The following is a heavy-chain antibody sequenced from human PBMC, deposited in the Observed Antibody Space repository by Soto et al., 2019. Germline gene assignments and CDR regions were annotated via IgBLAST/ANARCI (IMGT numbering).Heavy chain of an antibody. V-gene: IGHV3-23*01. CDR2: LSAGGST. J-gene: IGHJ4*02. Sequence: EVQLLESGGGLVQPGGSLRLSCVISGVTVSSSARTWVRPAPGKGLEWVSTLSAGGSTYFAASVKGRFTISRNSSANTLYLQMGSLKAEDTAVYYCANDRGSGGIVTGTPDSWGPGPLVTVSS. CDR1: GVTVSSSA. D-gene: IGHD3-9*01. CDR3: ANDRGSGGIVTGTPDS.